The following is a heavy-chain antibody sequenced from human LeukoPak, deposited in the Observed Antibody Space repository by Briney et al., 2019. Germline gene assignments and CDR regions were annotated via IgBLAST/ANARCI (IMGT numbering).Heavy chain of an antibody. J-gene: IGHJ4*02. CDR3: ARVNSSGSFLDY. CDR1: GGSFSIYY. D-gene: IGHD3-22*01. CDR2: ISTSGSI. V-gene: IGHV4-4*07. Sequence: PSETLSLTCTVSGGSFSIYYWSWIRQSAGKGLEWIGHISTSGSINYSPSLKSRVTISVDKSKNQFYLRLTSATAADTAVYYCARVNSSGSFLDYWGQGTLVTVSS.